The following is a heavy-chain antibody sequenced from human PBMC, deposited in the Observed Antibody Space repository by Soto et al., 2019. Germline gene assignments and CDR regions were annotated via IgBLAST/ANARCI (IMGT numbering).Heavy chain of an antibody. Sequence: QVQLVQSGAEVKKPGSSVKVSCKSSGGTFSTSAISWVRQAPGHGLEWVGGSMPVFPTPDYAQKFQGRVTITADESTTTHYLALTVQIPDDTVVYYCARDKDRQQLGGNYYYLVDVWGQGTAITVSS. J-gene: IGHJ6*02. V-gene: IGHV1-69*12. CDR2: SMPVFPTP. CDR3: ARDKDRQQLGGNYYYLVDV. CDR1: GGTFSTSA. D-gene: IGHD3-3*02.